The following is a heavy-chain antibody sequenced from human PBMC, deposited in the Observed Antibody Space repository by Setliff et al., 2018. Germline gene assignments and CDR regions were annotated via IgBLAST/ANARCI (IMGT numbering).Heavy chain of an antibody. V-gene: IGHV3-30*02. CDR2: IWFDGSKK. Sequence: LRLSCAASGFTFSTFGMHWVRQAPGKGLEWVAFIWFDGSKKYYVDSVKGRFTVSRDNSKDTLYLQMNNLRVEDSAKYYCAKDHGDYACFQHWGQGTLVTVSS. J-gene: IGHJ1*01. D-gene: IGHD4-17*01. CDR1: GFTFSTFG. CDR3: AKDHGDYACFQH.